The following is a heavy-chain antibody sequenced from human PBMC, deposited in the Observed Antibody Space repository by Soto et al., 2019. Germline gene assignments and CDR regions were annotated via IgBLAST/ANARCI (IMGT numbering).Heavy chain of an antibody. CDR1: GFTFSSYG. V-gene: IGHV3-30*18. CDR3: AKGSMQYNFGQGSTEY. D-gene: IGHD2-8*01. CDR2: ISYDGSNK. Sequence: QVQLVESGGGVVQPGMSLRLSCAASGFTFSSYGMHWVRQAPGKGLVWVTIISYDGSNKYYADSVKGRFTISRDNSKNTLSLRMNSLRPEYTAVYYCAKGSMQYNFGQGSTEYWGRGTLVAVSS. J-gene: IGHJ4*02.